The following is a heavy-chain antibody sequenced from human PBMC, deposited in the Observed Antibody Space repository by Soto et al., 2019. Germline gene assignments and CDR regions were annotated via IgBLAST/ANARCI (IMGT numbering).Heavy chain of an antibody. CDR3: XXXXXXLSIDY. Sequence: QVQLVESGGGVVQPGRSLRLSCAASGFTFSSYAMHWVRQAPGKGLEWVAVISYDGSNKYYADSVKGRFTISRDNSKXXXXXXXXXXXXXXXXXXXXXXXXXXLSIDYWGQGTLVTVSS. J-gene: IGHJ4*02. V-gene: IGHV3-30-3*01. CDR2: ISYDGSNK. CDR1: GFTFSSYA.